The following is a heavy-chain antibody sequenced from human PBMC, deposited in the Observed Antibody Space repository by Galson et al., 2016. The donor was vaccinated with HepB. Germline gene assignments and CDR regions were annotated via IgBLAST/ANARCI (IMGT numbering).Heavy chain of an antibody. J-gene: IGHJ4*02. CDR2: LYYSGST. V-gene: IGHV4-39*01. Sequence: SETLSLTCSVSGSSVRSSIYYWAWIRQPPGKGLEWIGDLYYSGSTYYNPSLKSRVTMSVDTSKNQFSLKLGSVTAADTAVYYCARHFLGAVATTIDNWGQGTLVTVSS. CDR1: GSSVRSSIYY. D-gene: IGHD5-12*01. CDR3: ARHFLGAVATTIDN.